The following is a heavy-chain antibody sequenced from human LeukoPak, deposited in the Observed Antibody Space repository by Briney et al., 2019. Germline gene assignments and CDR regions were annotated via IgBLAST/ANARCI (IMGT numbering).Heavy chain of an antibody. J-gene: IGHJ5*02. V-gene: IGHV3-21*01. D-gene: IGHD3-9*01. Sequence: GGSLRLSCAASGFTFSSYSMNWVRQAPGKGLEWVSSISSSSSYIYYADSVKGRFTISRDNAKNSLYLQMNSLRAEDTAVYYCARGSRFLYYDILTGENWFDPWGQGTLVTVSS. CDR2: ISSSSSYI. CDR1: GFTFSSYS. CDR3: ARGSRFLYYDILTGENWFDP.